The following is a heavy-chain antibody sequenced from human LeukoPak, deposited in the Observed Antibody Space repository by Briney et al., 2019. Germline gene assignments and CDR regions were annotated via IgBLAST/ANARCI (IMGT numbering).Heavy chain of an antibody. J-gene: IGHJ4*02. Sequence: GGSLRLSCAASGFTFSSYAMHWVRQAPGKGLEWVAVISYDGSNKYYADSVKGRFTISRDNSKNTLYLRMNSLRAEDTAVYYCAREGVARTFDYWGQGTLVTVSS. CDR2: ISYDGSNK. D-gene: IGHD3-3*01. V-gene: IGHV3-30-3*01. CDR1: GFTFSSYA. CDR3: AREGVARTFDY.